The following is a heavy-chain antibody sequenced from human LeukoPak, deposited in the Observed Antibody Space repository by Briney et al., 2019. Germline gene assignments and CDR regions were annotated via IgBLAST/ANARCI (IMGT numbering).Heavy chain of an antibody. D-gene: IGHD3-22*01. V-gene: IGHV3-53*04. CDR1: GFTVSSNY. CDR2: IYSGGST. CDR3: ARGRPFYYDSSGHLDY. J-gene: IGHJ4*02. Sequence: GGSLRLSCAASGFTVSSNYMSWVRQAPGKGPEWVSVIYSGGSTYYADSVKGRFTISRHNPKSTLYLQMNSLRAEDTAVYYCARGRPFYYDSSGHLDYWGQGTLVTVSS.